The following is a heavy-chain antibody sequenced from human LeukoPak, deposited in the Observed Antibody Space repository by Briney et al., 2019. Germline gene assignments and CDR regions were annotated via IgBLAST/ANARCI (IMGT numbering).Heavy chain of an antibody. CDR1: GYTFSNYY. CDR3: ARVAAEVVGVPGAIGFGWLRRDYYYMDV. V-gene: IGHV1-46*01. CDR2: IGGST. D-gene: IGHD2-2*02. J-gene: IGHJ6*03. Sequence: ASVKVSCKASGYTFSNYYIHWVRQAPGQGLEWMGIIGGSTNYAQKFQGRVTMTRDMSTSTVYMELSSLRSEDTAVYYCARVAAEVVGVPGAIGFGWLRRDYYYMDVWGKGTTVTVSS.